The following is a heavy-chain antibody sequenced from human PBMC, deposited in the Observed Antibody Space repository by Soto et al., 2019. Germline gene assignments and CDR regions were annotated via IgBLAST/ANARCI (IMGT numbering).Heavy chain of an antibody. CDR1: GFSFSTYS. V-gene: IGHV3-48*01. D-gene: IGHD6-25*01. CDR3: ARGGAGVAAARDAFDI. Sequence: GGSLRLSCGASGFSFSTYSVTWVRQAPGRGLEWISYISGSSDTIYDADSVEGRFTISRDNAKNSLYLQMNSLRAEDTAVYYCARGGAGVAAARDAFDIWGQGTMVTVSS. CDR2: ISGSSDTI. J-gene: IGHJ3*02.